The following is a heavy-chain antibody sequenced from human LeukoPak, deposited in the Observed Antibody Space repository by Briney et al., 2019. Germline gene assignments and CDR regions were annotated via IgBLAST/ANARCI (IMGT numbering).Heavy chain of an antibody. Sequence: GGSLRLSCAASGFTFDDYAMHWVRQAPGKGLEWVSAISGSGGSTYYADSVKGRFTISRDNSKNTLYLQMNSLRAEDTAVYHCAKPPTYYYDSSGYYYWGQGTLVTVSS. CDR2: ISGSGGST. D-gene: IGHD3-22*01. CDR3: AKPPTYYYDSSGYYY. CDR1: GFTFDDYA. V-gene: IGHV3-23*01. J-gene: IGHJ4*02.